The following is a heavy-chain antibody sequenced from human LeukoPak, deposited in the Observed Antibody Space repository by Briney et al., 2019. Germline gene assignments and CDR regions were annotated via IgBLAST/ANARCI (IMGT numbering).Heavy chain of an antibody. V-gene: IGHV5-51*01. CDR2: IYPDDSDT. D-gene: IGHD5-24*01. Sequence: GESLKISCKGSGYIFANYWIAWVRQLPGKGREWMGIIYPDDSDTRYSPSFQGQVTISADKSIATAYLQWSSLKASDTAMYYCARPVEMATSPFDYWGQGTLVTVSS. J-gene: IGHJ4*02. CDR1: GYIFANYW. CDR3: ARPVEMATSPFDY.